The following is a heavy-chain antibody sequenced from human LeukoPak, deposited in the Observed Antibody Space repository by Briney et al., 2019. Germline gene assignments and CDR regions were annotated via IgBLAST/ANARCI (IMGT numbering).Heavy chain of an antibody. CDR3: ASGHRYGIAY. J-gene: IGHJ4*02. Sequence: GGSLRLSCAASGFTFSSYSMNWVRQAPGKGLEWVSSISSSGNYKYYADSVKGRFTISRDNAKNSLFLQMNSLRAEDTAVYYCASGHRYGIAYWGQGTLVTVSS. D-gene: IGHD5-18*01. CDR2: ISSSGNYK. CDR1: GFTFSSYS. V-gene: IGHV3-21*01.